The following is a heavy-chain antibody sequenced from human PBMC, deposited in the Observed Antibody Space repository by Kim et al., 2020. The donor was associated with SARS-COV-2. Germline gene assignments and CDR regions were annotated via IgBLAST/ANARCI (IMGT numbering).Heavy chain of an antibody. CDR1: GGSISSYY. V-gene: IGHV4-4*07. J-gene: IGHJ4*02. D-gene: IGHD1-20*01. Sequence: SETLSLTCTVSGGSISSYYWTWIRQPAGKGLEWIGRIYASGTTNYNPSLKSRVSTSVDTSKNQFSLKLNSVTAADTAVYYCARGAEYNWNLYDYWGQGTLVSVSS. CDR2: IYASGTT. CDR3: ARGAEYNWNLYDY.